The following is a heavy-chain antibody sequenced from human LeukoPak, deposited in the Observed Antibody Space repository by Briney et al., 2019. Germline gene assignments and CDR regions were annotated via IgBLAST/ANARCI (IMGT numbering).Heavy chain of an antibody. CDR2: ISYGTT. D-gene: IGHD3-10*01. CDR3: ASDQAHRYGRYFDP. Sequence: SETLSLTCSVSGDALSTYYWNWIRQIPGKGLEWIGYISYGTTDYNPSLKSRVTISVDTSSNEFSLTLTSVTAEDTAVYFCASDQAHRYGRYFDPWSQGTLVTVSS. CDR1: GDALSTYY. V-gene: IGHV4-59*01. J-gene: IGHJ4*02.